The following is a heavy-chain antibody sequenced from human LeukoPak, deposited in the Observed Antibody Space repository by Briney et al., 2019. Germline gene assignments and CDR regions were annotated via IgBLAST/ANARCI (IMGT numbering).Heavy chain of an antibody. D-gene: IGHD1-26*01. CDR3: ARDPPAVGWERGNWFDP. CDR1: GYTFSTYG. J-gene: IGHJ5*02. CDR2: ISAYNGNT. Sequence: GASVKVSCKASGYTFSTYGISWVRQAPGQGLEWMGWISAYNGNTNYAQKFQGRVTMTTDTSTSTAYMELRSLRSDDTAVYYCARDPPAVGWERGNWFDPWGQGTLATVSS. V-gene: IGHV1-18*01.